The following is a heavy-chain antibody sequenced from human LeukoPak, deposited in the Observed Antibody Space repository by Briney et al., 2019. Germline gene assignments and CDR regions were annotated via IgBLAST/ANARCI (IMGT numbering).Heavy chain of an antibody. V-gene: IGHV3-21*01. Sequence: GGSLRLSCAASGFTFSSYSMNWVRQAPGKGLEWVSSISSSSSYIYYADSVKGRFTISRDNAKNSLYLQMNSLRAEDTAVYYCASRVYDFFYYYYGMDVWGQGTTATVSS. CDR3: ASRVYDFFYYYYGMDV. CDR2: ISSSSSYI. D-gene: IGHD3-3*01. CDR1: GFTFSSYS. J-gene: IGHJ6*02.